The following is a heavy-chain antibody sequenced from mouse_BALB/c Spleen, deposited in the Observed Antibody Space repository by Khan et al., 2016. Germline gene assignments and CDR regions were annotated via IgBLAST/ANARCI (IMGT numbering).Heavy chain of an antibody. J-gene: IGHJ2*01. CDR1: GYTFTSYW. CDR2: IYPGDGDT. D-gene: IGHD1-1*01. CDR3: ASDYGSSYDYFDY. Sequence: QVQLQQSGAELARPGASVKLSCKASGYTFTSYWMQWVKQRPGQGLEWIGAIYPGDGDTRYTQMFKGKATLTADKSSSTAYMQLSSLASEDSADDYDASDYGSSYDYFDYWGQGTTLTVSS. V-gene: IGHV1-87*01.